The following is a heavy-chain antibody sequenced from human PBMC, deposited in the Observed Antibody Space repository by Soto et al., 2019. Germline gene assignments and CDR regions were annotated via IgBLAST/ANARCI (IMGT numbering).Heavy chain of an antibody. D-gene: IGHD1-26*01. CDR3: ARWISGGYSDWFDP. J-gene: IGHJ5*02. CDR2: INVDNGET. Sequence: QVQLVQSGAEVKKPGASVKVSCKASGYNFMRYGFTWVRQAPGQGLEWMGWINVDNGETKYPQKIQGRVTMTTDTSTSTVDMELRSLTSDDTAVYYCARWISGGYSDWFDPWGHGTLVTVPS. CDR1: GYNFMRYG. V-gene: IGHV1-18*04.